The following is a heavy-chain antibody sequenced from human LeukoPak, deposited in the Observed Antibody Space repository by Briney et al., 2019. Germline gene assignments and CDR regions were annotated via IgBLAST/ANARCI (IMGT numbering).Heavy chain of an antibody. J-gene: IGHJ4*02. CDR3: ARDRLVKNYDFWSGQWN. CDR1: GGTFSSYA. D-gene: IGHD3-3*01. Sequence: SVKVSCKASGGTFSSYAISWVRQAPGQGLEWMGRIIPIFGTANYAQKFRGRVTITADESTSTAYMELSSLRSEDTAVYYCARDRLVKNYDFWSGQWNWGQGTLVTVSS. CDR2: IIPIFGTA. V-gene: IGHV1-69*15.